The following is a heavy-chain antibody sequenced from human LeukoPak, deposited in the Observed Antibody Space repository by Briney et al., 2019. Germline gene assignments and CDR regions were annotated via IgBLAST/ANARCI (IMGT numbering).Heavy chain of an antibody. CDR3: AAGPYGGNTPFDY. CDR1: GFTFGSYA. J-gene: IGHJ4*02. D-gene: IGHD4-23*01. CDR2: LSPSGASI. Sequence: TGGPLRLSCAASGFTFGSYAMSWVRQAPGRGLEWVSSLSPSGASIYYADSVKGRFSISRDDSKNTLCLQMNNLRAEDTALYYCAAGPYGGNTPFDYWGQGTLVTISS. V-gene: IGHV3-23*01.